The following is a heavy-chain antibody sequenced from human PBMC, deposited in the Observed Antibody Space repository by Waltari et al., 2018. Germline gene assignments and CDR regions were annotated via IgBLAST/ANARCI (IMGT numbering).Heavy chain of an antibody. V-gene: IGHV3-74*01. J-gene: IGHJ1*01. CDR3: ASGDD. Sequence: EVQLVESGGGLVQPGGSLSLSCAASGFTFSNYLMHWVRQAPGRGLMWVSRINIDGSSTDYADSVKGRFTISRDNAKNTLYLHMNSLRAEDTAVYYCASGDDWGRGTLVTVSS. CDR1: GFTFSNYL. CDR2: INIDGSST. D-gene: IGHD3-10*01.